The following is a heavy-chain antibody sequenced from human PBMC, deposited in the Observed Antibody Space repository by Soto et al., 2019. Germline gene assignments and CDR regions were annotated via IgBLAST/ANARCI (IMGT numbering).Heavy chain of an antibody. CDR2: IYYSGST. J-gene: IGHJ3*02. Sequence: QVQLQASGPGLVKPSETLSLTCTVSGGSISSYYWSWIRQPPGKGLEWIGYIYYSGSTNYNPSLKSRVTISVDTSKNQFSLKLRSVTAADTAVYYCARGRPAATDAFDIWGQGTMVTVSS. V-gene: IGHV4-59*08. CDR3: ARGRPAATDAFDI. D-gene: IGHD2-2*01. CDR1: GGSISSYY.